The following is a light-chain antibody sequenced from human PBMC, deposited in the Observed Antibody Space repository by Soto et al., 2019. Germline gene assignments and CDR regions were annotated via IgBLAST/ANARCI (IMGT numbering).Light chain of an antibody. V-gene: IGLV2-14*01. Sequence: QSVLTQPASVSGSPGQTITISCTGTSSDVGGYAYVSWYQQYPGKVPKLVISEVSNRPSGVSHRFSGSRSGNTASLTISGLQAEDEADYHCSSYTSSTTPVFGGGTNLTVL. J-gene: IGLJ2*01. CDR3: SSYTSSTTPV. CDR1: SSDVGGYAY. CDR2: EVS.